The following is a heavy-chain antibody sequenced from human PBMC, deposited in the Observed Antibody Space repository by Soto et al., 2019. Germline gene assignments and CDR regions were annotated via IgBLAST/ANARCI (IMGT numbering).Heavy chain of an antibody. CDR1: GYTFNIYG. V-gene: IGHV1-18*01. Sequence: QVQLVQSGAEVKKPGASVKVSCKGSGYTFNIYGISWVRQAPGQGLAWIGWINTYNGNTNYAQKVQGRVTMTTDTATSTGYMELRSLRSDDTAVYYCARAIAGGYGHTTLDYCGRGTLLTVSS. CDR3: ARAIAGGYGHTTLDY. CDR2: INTYNGNT. J-gene: IGHJ4*02. D-gene: IGHD3-16*01.